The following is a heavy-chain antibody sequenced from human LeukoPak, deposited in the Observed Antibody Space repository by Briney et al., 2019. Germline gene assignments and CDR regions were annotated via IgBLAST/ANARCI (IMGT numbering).Heavy chain of an antibody. CDR3: ASASGTYYEGFDS. J-gene: IGHJ4*02. V-gene: IGHV4-39*01. CDR2: IYYIGTT. CDR1: GGAIRSSGSY. Sequence: SETLSLTCSVSGGAIRSSGSYWGWIRQPPGKGLEWIESIYYIGTTYYNPSLESRVSISLDTSKNQFSLKLTSVTTSDTAVYYCASASGTYYEGFDSWGQGTLVSVSS. D-gene: IGHD1-26*01.